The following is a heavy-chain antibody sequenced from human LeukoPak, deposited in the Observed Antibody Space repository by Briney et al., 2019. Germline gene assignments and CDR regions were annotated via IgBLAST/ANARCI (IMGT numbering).Heavy chain of an antibody. Sequence: SETLSLTCAVSGGSIISRNWWSWVRQPPGKGLEWIGEIYHSGTTNYNPSLKSRVTISVDTSKNQFSLKLSSVTTADTAVYYCARVEEGYGSGRRGNFYYYYMDVWGKGTTVTISS. CDR1: GGSIISRNW. V-gene: IGHV4-4*02. J-gene: IGHJ6*03. D-gene: IGHD3-10*01. CDR3: ARVEEGYGSGRRGNFYYYYMDV. CDR2: IYHSGTT.